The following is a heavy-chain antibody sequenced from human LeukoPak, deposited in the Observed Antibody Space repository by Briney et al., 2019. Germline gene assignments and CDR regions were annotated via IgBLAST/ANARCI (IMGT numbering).Heavy chain of an antibody. CDR3: ARGSKAAPGTFDY. V-gene: IGHV4-59*01. CDR1: GGSISSYY. J-gene: IGHJ4*02. D-gene: IGHD6-13*01. CDR2: IYYTGST. Sequence: SETLSLTCTVSGGSISSYYWSWIRRPPGKGLEWIGYIYYTGSTDYNPSLKSRVAISVDTFKNQFSLKLSSVTAADTAVYYCARGSKAAPGTFDYWGQGTLVTVSS.